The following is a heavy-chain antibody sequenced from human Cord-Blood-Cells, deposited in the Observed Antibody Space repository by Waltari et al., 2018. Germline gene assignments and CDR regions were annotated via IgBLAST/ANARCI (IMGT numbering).Heavy chain of an antibody. J-gene: IGHJ4*02. Sequence: QVQLQESGPGLVKPSETLSLTCAVSGYSISSGYYRGWIRQPPGKGLEWIGSIYHSGSTYYNPSLKSRVTISVDTSKNQFSLKLSSVTAADTAVYYCAREGLTGDGHWGQGTLVTVSS. CDR1: GYSISSGYY. V-gene: IGHV4-38-2*02. CDR3: AREGLTGDGH. CDR2: IYHSGST. D-gene: IGHD7-27*01.